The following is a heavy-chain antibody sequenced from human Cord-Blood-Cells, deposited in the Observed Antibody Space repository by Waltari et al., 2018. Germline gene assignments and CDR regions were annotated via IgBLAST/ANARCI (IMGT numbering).Heavy chain of an antibody. CDR3: ARRGTTGTTGWFDP. V-gene: IGHV4-59*08. Sequence: QVQLQESGPGLVKPSETLSLTCTVSGGSISSYYWSWIRQPPGKGLEWIGYIYYSGSTKYNPSVKSRVTISVDTSKNQFSLKLGSVAAADTAVYYCARRGTTGTTGWFDPWGQGTLVTVSS. CDR1: GGSISSYY. D-gene: IGHD1-1*01. CDR2: IYYSGST. J-gene: IGHJ5*02.